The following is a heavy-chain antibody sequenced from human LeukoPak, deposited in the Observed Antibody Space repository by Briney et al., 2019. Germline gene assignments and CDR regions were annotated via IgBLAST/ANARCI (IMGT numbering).Heavy chain of an antibody. Sequence: PSETLSLTCTVSGGSISSSSYYWGWIRQPPGKRLEWIGSIYYSGSTYYNPSLKSRVTISVDTSKNQFSLKLSSVTAADTAVYYCARISCSGGSCYNFDYWGQGTLVTVSS. V-gene: IGHV4-39*01. J-gene: IGHJ4*02. D-gene: IGHD2-15*01. CDR2: IYYSGST. CDR3: ARISCSGGSCYNFDY. CDR1: GGSISSSSYY.